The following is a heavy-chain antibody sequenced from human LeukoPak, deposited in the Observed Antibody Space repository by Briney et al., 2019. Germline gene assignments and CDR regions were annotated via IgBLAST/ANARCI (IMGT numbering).Heavy chain of an antibody. Sequence: PGGSLRLSCAASGFTFSSYSMNWVRQAPGKGLEWVSSISSSSSYIYYADSVKGRFTISRDNAKNSLYLQMNSLRAEDTAVYYCARDSPYDDAFDIWGQGTMVTVSS. CDR1: GFTFSSYS. D-gene: IGHD3-22*01. CDR2: ISSSSSYI. V-gene: IGHV3-21*01. J-gene: IGHJ3*02. CDR3: ARDSPYDDAFDI.